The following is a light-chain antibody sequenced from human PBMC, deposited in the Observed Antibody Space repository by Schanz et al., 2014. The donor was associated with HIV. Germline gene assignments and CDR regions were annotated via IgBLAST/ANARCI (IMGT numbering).Light chain of an antibody. CDR1: NNDIGSYTY. CDR3: YSYAGSRV. Sequence: QSALTQPASVSGSPGQSITVSCTGTNNDIGSYTYVAWYQQHPGKAPKVVVYGVFDRPSGVSNRFSGSKSGNTAYLTISGLQAEDEADYYCYSYAGSRVFGGGTKLTVL. V-gene: IGLV2-14*03. J-gene: IGLJ3*02. CDR2: GVF.